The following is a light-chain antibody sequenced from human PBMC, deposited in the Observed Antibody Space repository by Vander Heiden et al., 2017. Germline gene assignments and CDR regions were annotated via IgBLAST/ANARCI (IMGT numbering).Light chain of an antibody. J-gene: IGLJ2*01. CDR1: KLGDKH. CDR3: TASDSSTWV. CDR2: QDS. Sequence: SYGLPQPPSLSVSPLQTARITSSGDKLGDKHCCWLQPKPGQLPGLSIYQDSKRASGIPERVFGSNSGTTAPPTISGTQAMDEAYYYCTASDSSTWVFGGGTKLTVL. V-gene: IGLV3-1*01.